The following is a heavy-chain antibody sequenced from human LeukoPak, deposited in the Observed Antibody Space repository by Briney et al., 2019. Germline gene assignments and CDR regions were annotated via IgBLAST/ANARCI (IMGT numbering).Heavy chain of an antibody. CDR3: ARGRTSYFDY. J-gene: IGHJ4*02. CDR1: GGSISSHY. Sequence: SETLSLTCTVSGGSISSHYWSWIRQPAGKGLEWIGHMYISGSTDYNPSLKSRVTMSVETSKNQFSLKLSSVTAADTAVYYCARGRTSYFDYWGQGTLVTVSS. V-gene: IGHV4-4*07. CDR2: MYISGST.